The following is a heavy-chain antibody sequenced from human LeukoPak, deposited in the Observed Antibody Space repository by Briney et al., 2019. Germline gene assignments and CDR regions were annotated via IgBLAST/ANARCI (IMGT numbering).Heavy chain of an antibody. CDR3: ARRTYDEAAAGKVGYYYGMDV. CDR1: GYSFTSYW. V-gene: IGHV5-51*01. CDR2: IYPGDSDT. D-gene: IGHD6-13*01. J-gene: IGHJ6*02. Sequence: GESLKISCKGSGYSFTSYWIGWVRQMPGKGLEWMGIIYPGDSDTRYSPSFQGQVTISADKSISTAYLQWSSLKASDTAMYYSARRTYDEAAAGKVGYYYGMDVWGQGTTVTVSS.